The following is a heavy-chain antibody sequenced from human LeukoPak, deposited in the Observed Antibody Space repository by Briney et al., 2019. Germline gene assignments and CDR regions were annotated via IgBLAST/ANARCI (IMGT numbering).Heavy chain of an antibody. CDR3: ARHDGSYYGSGSYPNWFDP. D-gene: IGHD3-10*01. V-gene: IGHV4-39*01. CDR2: IYYSGST. CDR1: GGSISSSSYY. J-gene: IGHJ5*02. Sequence: PSETLSLTCTVSGGSISSSSYYWGWIRQPPGKGLEWIGSIYYSGSTDYNPYLKSRVTISVDTSKNQFSLKLSSVTAADTAVYYCARHDGSYYGSGSYPNWFDPWGQGTLVTVSS.